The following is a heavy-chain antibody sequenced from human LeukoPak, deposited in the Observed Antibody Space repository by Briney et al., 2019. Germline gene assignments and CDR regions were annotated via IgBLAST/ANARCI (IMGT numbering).Heavy chain of an antibody. Sequence: PGGSLRLSCAASGLTFSSYDMHWVRQATGKGLEWVSAIGTAGDTYYPGSVKGRFTISRENAKNSLYLQMNSLRAGDTAVYYCARVVSGANALDYWGQGTLVTVSS. D-gene: IGHD3-10*01. CDR3: ARVVSGANALDY. J-gene: IGHJ4*02. CDR2: IGTAGDT. CDR1: GLTFSSYD. V-gene: IGHV3-13*01.